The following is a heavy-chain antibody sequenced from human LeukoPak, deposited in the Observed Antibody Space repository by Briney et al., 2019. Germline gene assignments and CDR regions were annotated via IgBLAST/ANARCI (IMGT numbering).Heavy chain of an antibody. CDR2: ISGSGGST. CDR3: AGMEEDDNSSSHFQH. V-gene: IGHV3-23*01. CDR1: GFTFSSYA. J-gene: IGHJ1*01. D-gene: IGHD6-6*01. Sequence: GGSLRLSCAASGFTFSSYAMSWVRQAPGKGLEWVSAISGSGGSTYYADSVKGRFTISRDNSKNTLFLQVHSLRAEDTAVYYCAGMEEDDNSSSHFQHWGQGTLVTVSS.